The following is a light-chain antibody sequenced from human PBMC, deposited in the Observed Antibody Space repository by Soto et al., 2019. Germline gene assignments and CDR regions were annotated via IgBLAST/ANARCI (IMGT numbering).Light chain of an antibody. CDR1: QSVSSSY. CDR3: QQYGSSPYT. CDR2: DAS. J-gene: IGKJ2*01. V-gene: IGKV3-20*01. Sequence: EIVLTQSPGTLSLSPGERATLSCRASQSVSSSYLAWYQQKPGQAPRLLIYDASSRATGIPDRFSGSGSGTDFTLTISRLEPEDFAAYFCQQYGSSPYTLGQGTKLEIK.